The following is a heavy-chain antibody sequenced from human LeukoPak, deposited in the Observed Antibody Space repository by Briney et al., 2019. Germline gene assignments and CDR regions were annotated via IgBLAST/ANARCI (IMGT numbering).Heavy chain of an antibody. CDR2: IIPTFGTA. J-gene: IGHJ4*02. V-gene: IGHV1-69*05. CDR3: ARAGVGARGVDY. D-gene: IGHD1-26*01. Sequence: ASVKVSCKASGGTFSSYAISWVRQAPGQGLEWMGGIIPTFGTANYAQKFQGRVTITTDESTGTAYMELSSLRSEDTAVYYCARAGVGARGVDYWGQGTLVTVSS. CDR1: GGTFSSYA.